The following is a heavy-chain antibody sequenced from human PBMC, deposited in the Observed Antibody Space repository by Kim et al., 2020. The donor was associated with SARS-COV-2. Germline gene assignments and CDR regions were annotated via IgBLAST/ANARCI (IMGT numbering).Heavy chain of an antibody. CDR1: GFTVSSNY. CDR3: ARAHFRGPSVYGSGWDYYYGMDA. J-gene: IGHJ6*02. D-gene: IGHD3-10*01. Sequence: GGSLRLSCAASGFTVSSNYMSWVRQAPGKGLEWVSVIYSGGSTYYADSVKGRFTISRDNSKNTLYLQMNSLRAEDTAVYYCARAHFRGPSVYGSGWDYYYGMDAWGQGTTVTVSS. CDR2: IYSGGST. V-gene: IGHV3-53*01.